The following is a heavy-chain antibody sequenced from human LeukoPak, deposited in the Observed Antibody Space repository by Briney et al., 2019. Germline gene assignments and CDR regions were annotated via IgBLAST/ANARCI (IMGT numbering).Heavy chain of an antibody. CDR1: GGSFSGYY. V-gene: IGHV4-39*01. D-gene: IGHD1-26*01. CDR2: IYYSGST. Sequence: SETLSLTCAAYGGSFSGYYWGWIRQPPGKGLEWIGSIYYSGSTYYNPSLKSRVTIPVDTSKNQFSLKVSSVTAADTAVYFCARASGSYYADFDYWGQGTLVTVSS. CDR3: ARASGSYYADFDY. J-gene: IGHJ4*02.